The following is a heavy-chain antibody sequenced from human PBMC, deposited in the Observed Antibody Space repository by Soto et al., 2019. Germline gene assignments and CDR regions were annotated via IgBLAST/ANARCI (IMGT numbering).Heavy chain of an antibody. CDR1: GGVGRRSSFF. D-gene: IGHD3-9*01. CDR3: GRLEGLATISYYFDY. CDR2: VYYSGST. V-gene: IGHV4-39*01. J-gene: IGHJ4*02. Sequence: LGTLCLTCTVFGGVGRRSSFFWGWGRQAPGKGLEWIGSVYYSGSTYYNPSLESRVTISVDKSKNQFSLKLMSLSAADTAVYYCGRLEGLATISYYFDYWGQGALVTVSS.